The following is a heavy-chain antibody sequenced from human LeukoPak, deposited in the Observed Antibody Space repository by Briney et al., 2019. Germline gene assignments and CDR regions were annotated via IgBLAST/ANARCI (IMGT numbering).Heavy chain of an antibody. CDR3: ARGKVVPAATPWFDP. CDR2: IYTSGST. Sequence: SETLSLTCTVSGGSISSYYWSWIRQPPGKGLEWIGYIYTSGSTNYNPSLKSRVTISVDTSKNQFSLKLSSVTAADTAVYYCARGKVVPAATPWFDPWGQGTLVTVSS. J-gene: IGHJ5*02. CDR1: GGSISSYY. V-gene: IGHV4-4*09. D-gene: IGHD2-2*01.